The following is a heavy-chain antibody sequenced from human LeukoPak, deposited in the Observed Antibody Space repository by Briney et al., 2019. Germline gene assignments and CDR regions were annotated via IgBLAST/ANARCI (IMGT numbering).Heavy chain of an antibody. CDR3: TRVGYSSSFYFDY. D-gene: IGHD6-19*01. CDR1: GFTFSRYE. Sequence: GGSLRLSCAASGFTFSRYEMNWVRPAPGKGLEWVSYISSSGSIIYYADSVKGRFTISRDNAKNSLYLQMNSLRAEDTAVYYCTRVGYSSSFYFDYWGQGTLVTVSS. J-gene: IGHJ4*01. V-gene: IGHV3-48*03. CDR2: ISSSGSII.